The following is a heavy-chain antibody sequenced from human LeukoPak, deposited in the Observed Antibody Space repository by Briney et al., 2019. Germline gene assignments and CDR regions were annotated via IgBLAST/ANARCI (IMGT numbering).Heavy chain of an antibody. CDR1: GFTFTNYA. CDR2: ISGSGGTT. V-gene: IGHV3-23*01. J-gene: IGHJ4*02. CDR3: ARDSSGWSMSDY. Sequence: GGSLRLSCAASGFTFTNYAMSWVRQAPGKGLDWVSSISGSGGTTYYADSVKGRFTISRDNAKNSLYLQMNSLRAEDTAVYYCARDSSGWSMSDYWGQGTLVTVSS. D-gene: IGHD6-19*01.